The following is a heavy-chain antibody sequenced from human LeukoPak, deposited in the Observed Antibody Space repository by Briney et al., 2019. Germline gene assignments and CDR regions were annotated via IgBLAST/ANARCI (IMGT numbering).Heavy chain of an antibody. D-gene: IGHD4-17*01. CDR3: ARDLVTVTKAFDI. Sequence: SETLSLTCAVSGDSFSSHYWTWIRQPPGRGLEWIGYISYIGTTNYNPSLKSRVTISVDTSKNQFSLKLSSVTTADTAVYYCARDLVTVTKAFDIWGLGTMVSVSS. V-gene: IGHV4-59*11. CDR2: ISYIGTT. CDR1: GDSFSSHY. J-gene: IGHJ3*02.